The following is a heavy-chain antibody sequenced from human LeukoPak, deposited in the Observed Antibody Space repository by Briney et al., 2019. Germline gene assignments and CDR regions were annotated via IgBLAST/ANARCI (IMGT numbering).Heavy chain of an antibody. CDR1: GGSISSSSYY. J-gene: IGHJ3*02. V-gene: IGHV4-39*02. CDR2: IYYSGST. CDR3: ARDTVPGDSFDI. Sequence: PSETLSLTCTASGGSISSSSYYWGWIRQPPGKGLEWIGSIYYSGSTYYNPSLKSRVTISVDTSKNQFSLKLSSVTAADTAVYYCARDTVPGDSFDIWGQGTMVTVSS.